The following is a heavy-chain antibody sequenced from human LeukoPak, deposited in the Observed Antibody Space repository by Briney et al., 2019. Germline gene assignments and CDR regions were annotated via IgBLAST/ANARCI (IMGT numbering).Heavy chain of an antibody. Sequence: SATLSLTCAVYGGSFTGYYWSWFLQPAGRGLELIGRIYTTGSTNYNPSLMSRITMSVDTSKTQFSLKLSTVTAADTAVYYCATSGSYSGPYLYWGQRTVVTVSS. V-gene: IGHV4-59*10. CDR2: IYTTGST. CDR3: ATSGSYSGPYLY. J-gene: IGHJ4*02. CDR1: GGSFTGYY. D-gene: IGHD1-26*01.